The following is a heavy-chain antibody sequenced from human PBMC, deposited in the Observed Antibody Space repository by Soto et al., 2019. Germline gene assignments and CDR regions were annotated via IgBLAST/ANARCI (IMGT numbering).Heavy chain of an antibody. Sequence: QLQLQESGSGLVKPSQTLSLTCAVSGGSISSGGYSWSWLRQPPGKGLECIGYIYHSGSTYYNPSLKRRVTISVDRCKNQFSLKLSSVTAAYTSGYYCAGGWLRADYGGQGTLVTVSS. V-gene: IGHV4-30-2*01. CDR3: AGGWLRADY. CDR1: GGSISSGGYS. D-gene: IGHD5-12*01. CDR2: IYHSGST. J-gene: IGHJ4*02.